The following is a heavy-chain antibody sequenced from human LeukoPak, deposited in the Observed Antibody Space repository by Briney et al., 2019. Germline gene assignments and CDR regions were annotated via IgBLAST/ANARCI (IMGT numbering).Heavy chain of an antibody. J-gene: IGHJ4*02. CDR1: GFTFSSYG. CDR3: SKARIEVAGRELDY. D-gene: IGHD6-19*01. CDR2: ISYDGSNK. V-gene: IGHV3-30*18. Sequence: PGGSLRLSCAASGFTFSSYGMHWVRQAPGKGLEWVAVISYDGSNKYYADSVKGRFTISRDNSKNTLYLQMNSLRAEDTAVYYCSKARIEVAGRELDYWGQGPLVTASS.